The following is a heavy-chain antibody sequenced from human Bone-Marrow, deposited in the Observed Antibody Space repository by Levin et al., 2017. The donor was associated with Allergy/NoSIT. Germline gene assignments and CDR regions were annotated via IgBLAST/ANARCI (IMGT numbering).Heavy chain of an antibody. J-gene: IGHJ3*02. Sequence: NVSGPTLVKPTQTLTLTCTFSGFSLSTSGVGVGWIRQPPGKALEWLALIYWNDDKRYSPSLKSRLTITKDTSKNQVVLTMTNMDPVDTATYYCAQIKRWLQLGDAFDIWGQGTMVTVSS. V-gene: IGHV2-5*01. CDR3: AQIKRWLQLGDAFDI. CDR1: GFSLSTSGVG. CDR2: IYWNDDK. D-gene: IGHD5-24*01.